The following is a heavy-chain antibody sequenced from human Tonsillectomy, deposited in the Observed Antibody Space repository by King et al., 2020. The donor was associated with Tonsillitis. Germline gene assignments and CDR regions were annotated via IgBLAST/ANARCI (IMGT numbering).Heavy chain of an antibody. CDR1: GGSISDYY. V-gene: IGHV4-59*01. D-gene: IGHD6-6*01. J-gene: IGHJ4*02. CDR3: AREESIAVRPGLYYFDY. Sequence: VQLQESGPGLVRPSETLSLTCTVSGGSISDYYWSWVRQPPEKGLAWIGFISHGGSSIYNPSLRSRVTISLDTSKNQFSLRLSSVTAADTAVYYCAREESIAVRPGLYYFDYWGQGTLVTVSS. CDR2: ISHGGSS.